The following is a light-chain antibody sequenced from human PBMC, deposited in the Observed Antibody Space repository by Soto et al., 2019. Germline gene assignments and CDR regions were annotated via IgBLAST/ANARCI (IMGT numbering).Light chain of an antibody. Sequence: DIQMTQSPSSLSASVGDRVTITCRASQGISTYLAWFQQKPGKAPKSVIYAASSLQSGVPSRFSGNRSATDFNLTITSLQPKDFVTDYYQQDDSSPRTFGQRTKLEIK. CDR2: AAS. J-gene: IGKJ2*01. CDR1: QGISTY. V-gene: IGKV1-16*01. CDR3: QQDDSSPRT.